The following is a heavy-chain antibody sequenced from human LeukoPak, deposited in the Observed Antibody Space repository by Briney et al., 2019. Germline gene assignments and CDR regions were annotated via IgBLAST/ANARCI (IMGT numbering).Heavy chain of an antibody. D-gene: IGHD3-10*02. Sequence: ASVKVSCKTSGYTFTDYYLHWVRQAPGQGLEWKGWIKSNSGGIHYSQKFQDRVSITRDTSINTVYMELSSLTSGDTAIYYCAREPRINMSPEAFDLWGQGTLVTVFS. CDR2: IKSNSGGI. CDR3: AREPRINMSPEAFDL. V-gene: IGHV1-2*02. CDR1: GYTFTDYY. J-gene: IGHJ3*01.